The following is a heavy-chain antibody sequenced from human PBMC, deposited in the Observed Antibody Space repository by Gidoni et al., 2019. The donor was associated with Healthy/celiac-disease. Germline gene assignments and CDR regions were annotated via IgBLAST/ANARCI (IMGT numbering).Heavy chain of an antibody. CDR3: ARGGEMATILDY. CDR1: GFTFSSYS. CDR2: ISSSSSYI. Sequence: EVQLVESGGGLVKPGGSLRLSCAASGFTFSSYSMNWVRQAPGKGLEWVASISSSSSYIYYADSRKGRFTISRDNAKTSLYLQMNSLRAEDTAVYYCARGGEMATILDYWGQGTLVTVSS. D-gene: IGHD5-12*01. V-gene: IGHV3-21*01. J-gene: IGHJ4*02.